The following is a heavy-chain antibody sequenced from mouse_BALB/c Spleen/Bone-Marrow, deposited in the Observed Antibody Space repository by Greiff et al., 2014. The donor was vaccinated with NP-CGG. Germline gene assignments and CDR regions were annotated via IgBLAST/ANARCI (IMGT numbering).Heavy chain of an antibody. CDR2: ISSGGNYT. V-gene: IGHV5-9-4*01. D-gene: IGHD1-1*01. J-gene: IGHJ4*01. CDR1: GFTFSSYA. CDR3: VRAYGSSYAMDY. Sequence: EVMLVESGGGLVKPGGSLKLSCAASGFTFSSYAMSWARQSPEKRLEWVAEISSGGNYTYYPDTVTGRFTISRDNAKNILYLEMSSLRSDDTAMYYCVRAYGSSYAMDYWGQGTSVTVSS.